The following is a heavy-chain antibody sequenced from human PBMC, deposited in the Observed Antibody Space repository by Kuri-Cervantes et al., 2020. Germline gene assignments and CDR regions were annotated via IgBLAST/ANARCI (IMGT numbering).Heavy chain of an antibody. Sequence: SLRLSCAASGFTFDDYAMHWVRQAPGKGLEWVSGISWNSGSIGYADSVKGRFTISRDNSKNTLYLQMNSLRAEDTAVYYCAKGIAARRSYYYYYMDVWGKGTTVTVSS. CDR2: ISWNSGSI. CDR1: GFTFDDYA. D-gene: IGHD6-6*01. V-gene: IGHV3-9*01. J-gene: IGHJ6*03. CDR3: AKGIAARRSYYYYYMDV.